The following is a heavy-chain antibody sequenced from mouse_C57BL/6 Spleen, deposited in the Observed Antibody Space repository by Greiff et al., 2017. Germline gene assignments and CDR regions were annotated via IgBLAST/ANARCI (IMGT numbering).Heavy chain of an antibody. CDR1: GFTFTDYY. V-gene: IGHV7-3*01. D-gene: IGHD4-1*01. Sequence: EVKVVESGGGLVQPGGSLSLSCAASGFTFTDYYMSWVRQPPGKALEWLGFIRNKANGYTTEYSASVKGRFTISRDNSQSILYLQMNALRAEDSATYYCARYGGTGSYFDYWGQGTTLTVSS. CDR2: IRNKANGYTT. J-gene: IGHJ2*01. CDR3: ARYGGTGSYFDY.